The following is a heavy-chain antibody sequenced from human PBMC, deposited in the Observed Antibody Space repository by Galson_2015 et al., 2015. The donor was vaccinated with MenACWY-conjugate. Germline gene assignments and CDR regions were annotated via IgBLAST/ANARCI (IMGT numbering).Heavy chain of an antibody. V-gene: IGHV3-30*18. Sequence: SLRLSCAGSGFPLGGYAMHWVRQAPGKGLQWVAVISFDGNNEYYADSVKGRFTISRDNFKNMLYLQMNSLRAEDTAVYYCVKDSGGSSWYEFDSWGQGTLVTVSS. CDR1: GFPLGGYA. J-gene: IGHJ4*02. D-gene: IGHD6-13*01. CDR2: ISFDGNNE. CDR3: VKDSGGSSWYEFDS.